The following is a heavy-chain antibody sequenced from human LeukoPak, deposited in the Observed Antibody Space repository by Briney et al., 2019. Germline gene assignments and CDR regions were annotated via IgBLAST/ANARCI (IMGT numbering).Heavy chain of an antibody. CDR3: AREYSSSLFDY. J-gene: IGHJ4*02. Sequence: ASVKVSCKASGYTFTGHYVHWVRRAPGQGLEWMGWINGNTGDTNYAQRFQGRVTMIRETSISTMYMELSRLRSDDTAVYYCAREYSSSLFDYWGQGTLVTVSS. D-gene: IGHD6-13*01. CDR2: INGNTGDT. V-gene: IGHV1-2*02. CDR1: GYTFTGHY.